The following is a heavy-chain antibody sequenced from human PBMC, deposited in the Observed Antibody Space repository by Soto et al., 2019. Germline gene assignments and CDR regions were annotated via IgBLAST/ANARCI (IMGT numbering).Heavy chain of an antibody. CDR2: INPNSGGT. CDR1: GYSFTAYY. J-gene: IGHJ4*02. CDR3: ARDAYDYIWGSYRRKPYYFDH. V-gene: IGHV1-2*02. Sequence: ASVKVSCKASGYSFTAYYMHWVRQAPGQGLEWMGWINPNSGGTNYAQKFQGRVTMTRDTSISTAYMELSRLSSDDTAVYYCARDAYDYIWGSYRRKPYYFDHWGQGTLVTVSS. D-gene: IGHD3-16*02.